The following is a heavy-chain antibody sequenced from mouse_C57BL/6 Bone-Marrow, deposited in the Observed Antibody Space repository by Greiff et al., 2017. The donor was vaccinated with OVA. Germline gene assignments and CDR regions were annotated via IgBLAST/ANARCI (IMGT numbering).Heavy chain of an antibody. D-gene: IGHD2-4*01. CDR1: GYTFTDYY. Sequence: VQLQQSGPELVKPGASVKISCKASGYTFTDYYMNWVKQSHGKSLEWIGDINPNNGGTSYNQKFKGKATLTVDKSSSTAYMELRSLTSEDSAVYYCARSLYYDYEAWFAYWGQGTLVTVSA. V-gene: IGHV1-26*01. CDR2: INPNNGGT. CDR3: ARSLYYDYEAWFAY. J-gene: IGHJ3*01.